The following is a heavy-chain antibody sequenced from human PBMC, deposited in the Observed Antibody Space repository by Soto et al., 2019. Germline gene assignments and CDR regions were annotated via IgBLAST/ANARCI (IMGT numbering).Heavy chain of an antibody. J-gene: IGHJ4*02. D-gene: IGHD4-17*01. CDR2: IKSKTDGGTT. Sequence: EVQLVESGGGLVKPGGSPRLSCAASGFTFSNAWMNWVRQAPGKGLEWVGRIKSKTDGGTTDYAAPVKGRFTISRDDSKNTLYLQMNSLKTEDTAVYYCTTDSTTVVTPEDYWGQGTLVTVSS. CDR3: TTDSTTVVTPEDY. CDR1: GFTFSNAW. V-gene: IGHV3-15*07.